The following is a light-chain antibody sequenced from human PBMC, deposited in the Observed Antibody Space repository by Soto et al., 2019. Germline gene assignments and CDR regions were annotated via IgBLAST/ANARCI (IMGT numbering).Light chain of an antibody. CDR1: QGISSY. CDR2: DAS. Sequence: IQLTQSPSSLSASVGDRVTITCRASQGISSYLGWYQQKPGKAPNLLIYDASTLHSGVPSRFSGSGSGTDFTLTISSLQPEDFATYYCQQSYSTPITFGQGTRLRL. J-gene: IGKJ5*01. CDR3: QQSYSTPIT. V-gene: IGKV1-39*01.